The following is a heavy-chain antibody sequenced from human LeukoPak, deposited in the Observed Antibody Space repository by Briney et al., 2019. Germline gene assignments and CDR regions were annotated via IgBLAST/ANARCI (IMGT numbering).Heavy chain of an antibody. V-gene: IGHV3-15*01. Sequence: SGGSLRLSCAASGFTFSDAWMSWVRQAPGKGLEWVGRIKSKTDGGTTDYAAPVKGRFTISRNDSKNTLYLQMNSLKSEDTAVYYCTTDYGSGSYRYFNYWGQGTLVTVSS. D-gene: IGHD3-10*01. J-gene: IGHJ4*02. CDR2: IKSKTDGGTT. CDR3: TTDYGSGSYRYFNY. CDR1: GFTFSDAW.